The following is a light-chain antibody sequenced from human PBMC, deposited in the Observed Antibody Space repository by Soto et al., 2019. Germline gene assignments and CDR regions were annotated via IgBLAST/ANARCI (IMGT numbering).Light chain of an antibody. Sequence: EMVLTKSPGTLSLYSGERATLSCRASQSVGSSYLAWYQQKPGQAPRLLIYRASSRATGIPDRFSGSGSGTDFTLTITRLEPEDVPVYFCQQFGFSPWTFGQGTRVHIK. CDR1: QSVGSSY. CDR3: QQFGFSPWT. CDR2: RAS. V-gene: IGKV3-20*01. J-gene: IGKJ1*01.